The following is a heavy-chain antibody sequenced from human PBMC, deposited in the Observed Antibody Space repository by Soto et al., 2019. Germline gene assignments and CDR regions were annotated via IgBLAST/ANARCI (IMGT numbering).Heavy chain of an antibody. Sequence: GGSLRLSCAVSGFTFSSHSMNWVRQAPGKGLEWVSYISGASKTIYYADSLKGRFTISRDNAKNTLYLQMNSLRAEDTAVYYCARGNYTSGIRPFDYWVPGTLVNLPS. CDR3: ARGNYTSGIRPFDY. CDR2: ISGASKTI. V-gene: IGHV3-48*01. J-gene: IGHJ4*01. D-gene: IGHD3-10*01. CDR1: GFTFSSHS.